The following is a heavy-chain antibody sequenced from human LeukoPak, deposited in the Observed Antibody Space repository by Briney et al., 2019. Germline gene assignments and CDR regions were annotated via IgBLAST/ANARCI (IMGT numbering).Heavy chain of an antibody. Sequence: ASVKVSCKASGYTFTGYYMHWVRQAPGQGLEWMGWINPNSGGTNYAQKFQGRVTMTRDTSISTAYMELSRLRSDATAVYYCARDGVSSSSGDNWFDPWGQGTLDTVSS. D-gene: IGHD6-6*01. V-gene: IGHV1-2*02. CDR1: GYTFTGYY. CDR3: ARDGVSSSSGDNWFDP. CDR2: INPNSGGT. J-gene: IGHJ5*02.